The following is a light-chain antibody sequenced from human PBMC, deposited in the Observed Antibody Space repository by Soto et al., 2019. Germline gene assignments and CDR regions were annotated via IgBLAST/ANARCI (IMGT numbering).Light chain of an antibody. CDR3: QQYGSSLMYT. CDR2: GAS. V-gene: IGKV3-20*01. CDR1: QSSSSSY. Sequence: EIVLTQSPGTLSLSPGERATLSCRASQSSSSSYLAWYQQRPGQAPRLLIHGASSRATGIPDRFSGSGSGTDFTLTISRLEPEDFAVYYCQQYGSSLMYTFGQGTKLVIK. J-gene: IGKJ2*01.